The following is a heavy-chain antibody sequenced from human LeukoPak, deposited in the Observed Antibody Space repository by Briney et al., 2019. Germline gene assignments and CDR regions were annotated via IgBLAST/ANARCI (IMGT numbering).Heavy chain of an antibody. Sequence: SGPTLVNPTQTLTLTCTFSGFSLGTSGVGVGWIRQPPGKALEWLALIYWNDDKRYSPSLKSRLTITKDTSKNQVVLTMTNMDPVDTATYYCAHRQRGSYPRTFDYWGQGTLVTVSS. D-gene: IGHD1-26*01. V-gene: IGHV2-5*01. J-gene: IGHJ4*02. CDR3: AHRQRGSYPRTFDY. CDR1: GFSLGTSGVG. CDR2: IYWNDDK.